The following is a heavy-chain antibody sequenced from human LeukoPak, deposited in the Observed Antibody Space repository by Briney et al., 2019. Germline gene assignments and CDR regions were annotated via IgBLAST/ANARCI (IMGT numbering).Heavy chain of an antibody. J-gene: IGHJ4*02. D-gene: IGHD3-16*02. V-gene: IGHV3-11*04. CDR1: GFTFSDYY. CDR2: ISSSGSTI. Sequence: YPGGSLRLSCAASGFTFSDYYMSWIRQAPGKGLEWVSYISSSGSTIYYADSVKGRFTISRDNAKNSLYLQMNSLRAEDTAVYYCAKDAAYDYVWGSYRPTAFDYWGQGTLVTVSS. CDR3: AKDAAYDYVWGSYRPTAFDY.